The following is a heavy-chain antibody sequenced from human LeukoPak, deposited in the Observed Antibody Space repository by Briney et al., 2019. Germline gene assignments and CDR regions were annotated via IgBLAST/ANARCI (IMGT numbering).Heavy chain of an antibody. CDR2: ISYDASNK. CDR1: GFTFSSYT. V-gene: IGHV3-30-3*01. CDR3: ARDGIANYYDSSGYPGNWFDP. Sequence: GGSLRLSCAASGFTFSSYTMHWVRQAPGKGLGWVAVISYDASNKYYADSVRGRFTISRDNSRNTVYLQVNSLRAEDTAVYYCARDGIANYYDSSGYPGNWFDPWGQGTLVTGSS. J-gene: IGHJ5*02. D-gene: IGHD3-22*01.